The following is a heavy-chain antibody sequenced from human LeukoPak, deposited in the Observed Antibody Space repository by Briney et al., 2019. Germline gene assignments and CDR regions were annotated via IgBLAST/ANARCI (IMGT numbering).Heavy chain of an antibody. V-gene: IGHV4-30-4*01. CDR1: GGSISSGDYY. CDR2: IYYSGST. CDR3: ARSKTYYDILTGYAYPFDY. Sequence: PSQTLSLTCTVSGGSISSGDYYWSWIRQPPGKGLEWIGYIYYSGSTYYNPSLESRVTISVDTSKNQFSLKLSSVTAADTAVYYCARSKTYYDILTGYAYPFDYWGQGTLVTVSS. D-gene: IGHD3-9*01. J-gene: IGHJ4*02.